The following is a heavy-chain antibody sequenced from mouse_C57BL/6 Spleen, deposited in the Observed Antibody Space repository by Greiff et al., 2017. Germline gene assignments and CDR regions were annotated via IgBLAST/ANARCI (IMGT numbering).Heavy chain of an antibody. D-gene: IGHD2-5*01. CDR1: GFNINNTY. CDR3: ARGYSNWYFDV. CDR2: IDPANGNT. V-gene: IGHV14-3*01. Sequence: EVQLQQSVAELVRPGASVTLSCTASGFNINNTYMHWVKQRPEQGLEWIGRIDPANGNTKYAPKFQGKATITADTSSNTAFLQLSSLTSEDTAIYYCARGYSNWYFDVWGTGTTVTVSS. J-gene: IGHJ1*03.